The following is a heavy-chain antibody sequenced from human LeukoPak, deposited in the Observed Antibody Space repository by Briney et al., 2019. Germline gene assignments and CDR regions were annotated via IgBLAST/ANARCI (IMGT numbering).Heavy chain of an antibody. D-gene: IGHD3-16*01. CDR1: GDSITTNSYW. J-gene: IGHJ5*02. V-gene: IGHV4-39*01. CDR3: ARRGIWDLQIGNWFDP. Sequence: EPLSLTCSISGDSITTNSYWWGWIRQSPGKGLEWIGVIFSSGNSYYNPSPKTRATISPDTSKNQYSLRLTSVTAADTAIYDCARRGIWDLQIGNWFDPWGLGILVIVSS. CDR2: IFSSGNS.